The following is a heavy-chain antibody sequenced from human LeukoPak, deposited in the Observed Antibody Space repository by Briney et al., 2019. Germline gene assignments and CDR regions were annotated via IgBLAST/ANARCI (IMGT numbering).Heavy chain of an antibody. V-gene: IGHV4-39*07. D-gene: IGHD1-1*01. J-gene: IGHJ4*02. Sequence: PSETLSLTCTVSGGSISSSSYYWGWIRQPPGKGLEWIGSIYYSGSTYYNPSLKSRVTISVDTSKNQFSLKLSSVTAADTAFYYCARGRNWNFQAYFDYWGLGSLVSVSS. CDR2: IYYSGST. CDR1: GGSISSSSYY. CDR3: ARGRNWNFQAYFDY.